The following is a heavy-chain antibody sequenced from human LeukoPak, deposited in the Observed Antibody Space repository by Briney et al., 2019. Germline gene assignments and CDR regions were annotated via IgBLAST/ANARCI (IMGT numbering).Heavy chain of an antibody. D-gene: IGHD1-26*01. V-gene: IGHV3-30-3*01. Sequence: PGGSLRLSCAASGFTFSSYAMHWVRQAPGKGLEWVAVISYDGSNKYYADSVKGRFTISRDNAKNSLYLQMNSLRAEDTAVYYCARDRKGMVGALGAFDIWGQGTMVTVSS. CDR1: GFTFSSYA. J-gene: IGHJ3*02. CDR3: ARDRKGMVGALGAFDI. CDR2: ISYDGSNK.